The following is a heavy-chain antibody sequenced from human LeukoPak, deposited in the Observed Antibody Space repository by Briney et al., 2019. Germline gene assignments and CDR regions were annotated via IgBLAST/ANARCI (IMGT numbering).Heavy chain of an antibody. J-gene: IGHJ5*02. Sequence: SETLSLTCTVSGGSISSSSYYWGWIRQPPGKGLEWIGSIYYSGSTYYNPSLKSRVTISVDTSKNQFSLKLSSVTAADTDVYYCATARYLRITNWFDPWGQGTLVTVSS. D-gene: IGHD3-9*01. CDR2: IYYSGST. CDR1: GGSISSSSYY. CDR3: ATARYLRITNWFDP. V-gene: IGHV4-39*01.